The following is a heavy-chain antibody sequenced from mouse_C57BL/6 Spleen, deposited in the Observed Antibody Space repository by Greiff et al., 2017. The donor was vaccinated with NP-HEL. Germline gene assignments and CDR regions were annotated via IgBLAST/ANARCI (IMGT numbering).Heavy chain of an antibody. V-gene: IGHV1-74*04. CDR1: GYTFTSYW. D-gene: IGHD4-1*01. CDR3: AIIANWDSDY. Sequence: VQLQQPGASVKVSCKASGYTFTSYWMHWVKQRPGQGLEWIGRIHPSDSDTNYNQKFKGKATLTVDKSSSTAYMQLSSLTSEDSAVYYCAIIANWDSDYWGQGTTLTVSS. CDR2: IHPSDSDT. J-gene: IGHJ2*01.